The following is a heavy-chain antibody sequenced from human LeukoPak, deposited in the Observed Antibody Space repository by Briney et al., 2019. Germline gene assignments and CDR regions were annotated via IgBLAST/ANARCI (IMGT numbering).Heavy chain of an antibody. CDR1: GFTFSSYW. CDR2: IKQDGSEK. J-gene: IGHJ6*02. V-gene: IGHV3-7*01. Sequence: GSLRLSCAASGFTFSSYWMSWARQAPGKGLEWVANIKQDGSEKYYVDSVKGRFTISRDNAMNSLYLQMNSLRAEDTAVYYCAREWSYHYYYYGMDVWGQGTTVTVSS. CDR3: AREWSYHYYYYGMDV. D-gene: IGHD3-10*01.